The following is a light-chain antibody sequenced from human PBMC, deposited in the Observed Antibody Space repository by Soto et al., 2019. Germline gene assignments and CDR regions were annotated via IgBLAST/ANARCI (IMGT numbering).Light chain of an antibody. Sequence: DIQMTQSPSSLSVSVGDRVTITCQASQDVSSYLSWYQQKPGKAPKLLIYGASNLEIGVPSRFSGGGSGTEFTFTIRSLQPEDIGTYYCQQYDTLPSFGGGTRWIS. J-gene: IGKJ4*01. CDR2: GAS. CDR1: QDVSSY. CDR3: QQYDTLPS. V-gene: IGKV1-33*01.